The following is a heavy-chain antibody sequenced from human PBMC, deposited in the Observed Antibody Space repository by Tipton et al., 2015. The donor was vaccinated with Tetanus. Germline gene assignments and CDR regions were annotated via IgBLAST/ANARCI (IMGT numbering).Heavy chain of an antibody. CDR2: DSGDSGNT. CDR1: GYTFTNYG. Sequence: QSGAEVKKPGASVRVSCKGSGYTFTNYGINWVRQAPGQGLEWMGWDSGDSGNTITERKDQGRVTMTKDNSTNTAYLELRSLRADEPAVPFCARLVKQRLVPEASWGKGPLATV. D-gene: IGHD6-19*01. V-gene: IGHV1-18*01. J-gene: IGHJ5*02. CDR3: ARLVKQRLVPEAS.